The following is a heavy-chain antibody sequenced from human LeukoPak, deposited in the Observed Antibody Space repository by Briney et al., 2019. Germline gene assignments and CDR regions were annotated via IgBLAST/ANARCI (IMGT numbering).Heavy chain of an antibody. V-gene: IGHV1-2*02. J-gene: IGHJ4*02. Sequence: ASVKVSCKASGYTFTGYYMHWVRQAPGQGLEWMGWINPDSGGTNYAQKFQGRVTMTRDTSISTAYMELSSLRSDETAAYYYARDLRGFGDYLDYWGQGTLVTVST. CDR1: GYTFTGYY. CDR2: INPDSGGT. CDR3: ARDLRGFGDYLDY. D-gene: IGHD3-10*01.